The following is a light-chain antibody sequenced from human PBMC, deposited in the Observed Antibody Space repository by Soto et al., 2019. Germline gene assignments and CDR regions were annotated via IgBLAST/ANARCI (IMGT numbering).Light chain of an antibody. J-gene: IGKJ2*01. Sequence: DIQMTQSPSTLSASVGDRVTITCRASQSISSWLAWYQQKSGKAPKLLIYDASSLESGVPSRFSGSGSGTGFTLTISSLQPDDFATYYCQQYNSYSPTFGQGTKLEIK. V-gene: IGKV1-5*01. CDR1: QSISSW. CDR2: DAS. CDR3: QQYNSYSPT.